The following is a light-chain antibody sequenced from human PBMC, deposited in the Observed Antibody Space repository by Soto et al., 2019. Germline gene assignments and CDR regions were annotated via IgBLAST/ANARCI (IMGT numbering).Light chain of an antibody. CDR2: KAS. V-gene: IGKV1-5*03. CDR1: QSVTTW. CDR3: QQYDSYPLT. J-gene: IGKJ4*01. Sequence: DSQMTQSPSTLSASVGDRVTITCRASQSVTTWLAWYQQKPGKAPKILISKASNLQSAVPSRFSASGSGTEFTLTISSLQPDDFRTYYCQQYDSYPLTFGGGTQVEIK.